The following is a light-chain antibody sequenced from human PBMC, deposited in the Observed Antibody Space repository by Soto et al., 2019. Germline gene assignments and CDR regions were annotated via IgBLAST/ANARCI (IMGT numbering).Light chain of an antibody. CDR1: QDVGSK. Sequence: EIVMTQSPANLSVSPGERATLSCRASQDVGSKLAWYQQKPGQAPRLLIYGATTSATGIPARFSGSGSGTQFTLTISSLQSEDFAVYYCQQCNDSPPWTFGQGTKVEI. V-gene: IGKV3-15*01. J-gene: IGKJ1*01. CDR2: GAT. CDR3: QQCNDSPPWT.